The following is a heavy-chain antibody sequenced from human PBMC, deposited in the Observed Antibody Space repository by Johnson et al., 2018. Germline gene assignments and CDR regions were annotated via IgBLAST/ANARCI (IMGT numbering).Heavy chain of an antibody. V-gene: IGHV3-64*01. CDR3: ARDRAAALLQH. D-gene: IGHD6-13*01. CDR2: ISSNGGST. Sequence: VQLVESGGGLVQPGGSLRLSCAASGFTFSSYAMHWVRQAPGKGLDYVSAISSNGGSTYYANSVKGRFTISRDNSKNTLYLQMGSLRAEDMAVYYCARDRAAALLQHWGQGTLVTVSS. J-gene: IGHJ1*01. CDR1: GFTFSSYA.